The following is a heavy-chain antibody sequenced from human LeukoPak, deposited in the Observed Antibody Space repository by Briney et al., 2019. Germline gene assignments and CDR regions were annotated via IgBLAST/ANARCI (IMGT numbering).Heavy chain of an antibody. Sequence: PGGSLRLSCAASGFTFSDYYMSWIRQAPGKGLEWVSYISSSGSTIYYADSVKGRFTISRDNAKNSLYLQMNSLRAEDTAVYYCAKPSSSGWTPIFDYWGEGTLVTVSS. CDR3: AKPSSSGWTPIFDY. J-gene: IGHJ4*02. D-gene: IGHD6-19*01. CDR2: ISSSGSTI. CDR1: GFTFSDYY. V-gene: IGHV3-11*01.